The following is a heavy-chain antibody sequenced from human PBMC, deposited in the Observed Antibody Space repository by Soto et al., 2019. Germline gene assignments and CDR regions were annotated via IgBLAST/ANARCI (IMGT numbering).Heavy chain of an antibody. V-gene: IGHV4-31*03. D-gene: IGHD3-22*01. CDR3: ARAGYDRDGGGYYYFDY. J-gene: IGHJ4*02. Sequence: QVQLQESGPGLVKPSQTLSLTCTVSGGSIGSGSYYWSWIRQHPGKGLEWIGYINYRGSTFYIPSLKSGVTTSIDTSTNQSSLKLSSVPAADTAVYYCARAGYDRDGGGYYYFDYWGQGTLVTVSS. CDR1: GGSIGSGSYY. CDR2: INYRGST.